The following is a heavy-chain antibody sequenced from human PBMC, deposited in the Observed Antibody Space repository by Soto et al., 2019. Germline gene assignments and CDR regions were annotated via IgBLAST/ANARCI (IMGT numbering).Heavy chain of an antibody. V-gene: IGHV5-10-1*01. D-gene: IGHD3-22*01. CDR2: IDPSDSYT. CDR3: AIEVITAPYYYYGMDV. J-gene: IGHJ6*02. Sequence: GESLKISCKGSGYSFTIYWISWVRQMPGKGLEWMGRIDPSDSYTNYSPSFQGHVTISADKSISTAYLQWSSLKASDTAMYYCAIEVITAPYYYYGMDVWGQGTTVTVSS. CDR1: GYSFTIYW.